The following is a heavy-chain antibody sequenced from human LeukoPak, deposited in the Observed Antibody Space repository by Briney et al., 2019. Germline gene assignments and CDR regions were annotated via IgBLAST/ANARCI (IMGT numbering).Heavy chain of an antibody. CDR2: ISGGGAAT. CDR3: AKGNAAAPFDY. V-gene: IGHV3-23*01. J-gene: IGHJ4*02. D-gene: IGHD2-15*01. Sequence: GGSLRLSCAASGFIFSSYAMSWVRQAPGKGLEWISAISGGGAATYYADSVKGRFTISRDKSKNTLYLQMNSLRAEDTAVYYCAKGNAAAPFDYWGQGTLVTDSS. CDR1: GFIFSSYA.